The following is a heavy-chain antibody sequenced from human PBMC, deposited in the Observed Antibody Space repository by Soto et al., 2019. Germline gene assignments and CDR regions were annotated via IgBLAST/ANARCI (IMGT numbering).Heavy chain of an antibody. D-gene: IGHD3-3*01. Sequence: ASVKVSCKVSGYTLTELSMHWVRQAPGKGLEWMGGFDPEDGETIYAQKFKGRVTMTEDTSTDTAYMELSSLRSEDTAVYYCATRAPFTISGVVYYYYYGMDVWGQGTTVTVSS. CDR3: ATRAPFTISGVVYYYYYGMDV. V-gene: IGHV1-24*01. CDR2: FDPEDGET. CDR1: GYTLTELS. J-gene: IGHJ6*02.